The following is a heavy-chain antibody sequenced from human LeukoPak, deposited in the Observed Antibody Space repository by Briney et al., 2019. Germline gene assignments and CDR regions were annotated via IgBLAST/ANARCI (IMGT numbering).Heavy chain of an antibody. J-gene: IGHJ4*02. V-gene: IGHV4-30-2*01. Sequence: PSETLSLTCTVSGGSISSGGYYWSWIRQPPGKGLEWIGYIYHSGSTYYNPSLKSRVTISVDRSKNQFSLKLSSVTAADTAVYYCARDVGAKVFDYWGQGTLVTVSS. D-gene: IGHD1-26*01. CDR2: IYHSGST. CDR3: ARDVGAKVFDY. CDR1: GGSISSGGYY.